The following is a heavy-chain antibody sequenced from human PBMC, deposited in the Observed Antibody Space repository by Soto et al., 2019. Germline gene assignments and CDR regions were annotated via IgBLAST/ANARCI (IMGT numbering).Heavy chain of an antibody. Sequence: PSETLSLTCTVSGGSVSSGSYYWSWIRQPPGKGLEWIGYIYYSGSTNYNPSLKSRVTISVDTSKNQFSLKLSSVTAADTAVYYCARLMIFGVVPDAFDIWGQGTMVTVSS. CDR3: ARLMIFGVVPDAFDI. CDR2: IYYSGST. D-gene: IGHD3-3*01. CDR1: GGSVSSGSYY. J-gene: IGHJ3*02. V-gene: IGHV4-61*01.